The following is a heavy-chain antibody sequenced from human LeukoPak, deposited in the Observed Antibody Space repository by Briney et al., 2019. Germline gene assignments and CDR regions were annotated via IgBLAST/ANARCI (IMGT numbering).Heavy chain of an antibody. CDR2: VYNSGST. D-gene: IGHD3-10*01. J-gene: IGHJ4*02. CDR3: ARDFGRYYFDY. V-gene: IGHV4-39*07. Sequence: SETLSLTCTVSGGSISSANYYWGWIRQPPGKGLEWIGSVYNSGSTYYNPSLKSRVIVSLAMSQNQFSLRLTSVTAADTAVYYCARDFGRYYFDYWGQGTLVTVSS. CDR1: GGSISSANYY.